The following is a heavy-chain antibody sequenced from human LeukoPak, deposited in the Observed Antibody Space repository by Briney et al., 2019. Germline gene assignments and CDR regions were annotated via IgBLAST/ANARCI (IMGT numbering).Heavy chain of an antibody. J-gene: IGHJ2*01. V-gene: IGHV7-4-1*02. CDR2: INTNTATP. CDR3: ARKADSRRWYDWYFDL. D-gene: IGHD6-13*01. CDR1: GYSFSNYA. Sequence: ASVKVSCKASGYSFSNYAMNWVRQAPGQGLEWMGWINTNTATPTYAQGFTGRFVFSLDTSVSTAYLQISDLTADDTAVYYCARKADSRRWYDWYFDLWGRGTPVTVSS.